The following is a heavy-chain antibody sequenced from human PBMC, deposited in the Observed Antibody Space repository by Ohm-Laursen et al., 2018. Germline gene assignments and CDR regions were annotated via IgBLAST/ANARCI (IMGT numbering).Heavy chain of an antibody. J-gene: IGHJ5*02. CDR2: IRGSGGST. Sequence: SLRLSCTASGLTFSNSDMTWVRQAPGKGLEWVSAIRGSGGSTYYADSVKGRFTISRDNSMNTLYLQLNSLRAEDTAVYYCVKDHRPLKDPWGQGTLVTVSS. CDR1: GLTFSNSD. V-gene: IGHV3-23*01. CDR3: VKDHRPLKDP.